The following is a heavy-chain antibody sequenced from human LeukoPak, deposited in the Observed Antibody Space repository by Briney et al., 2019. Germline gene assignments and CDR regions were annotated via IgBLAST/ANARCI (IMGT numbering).Heavy chain of an antibody. J-gene: IGHJ6*02. Sequence: PGRSLRLSCAASGSTFGDHAMNWVQQAPGKGLDWVSGISFNSGRIVYADSVKGRFTISRDNGNNSLYLQMNSLRPEDKAVYYCAKDIAPKITLGGAIVGECMDVWGQGTTVIVSS. V-gene: IGHV3-9*01. CDR3: AKDIAPKITLGGAIVGECMDV. CDR2: ISFNSGRI. CDR1: GSTFGDHA. D-gene: IGHD3-16*02.